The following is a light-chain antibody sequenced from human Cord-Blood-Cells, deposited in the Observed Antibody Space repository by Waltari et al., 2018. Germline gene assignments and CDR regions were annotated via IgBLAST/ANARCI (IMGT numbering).Light chain of an antibody. CDR2: DAS. Sequence: EIVLTQSPATLSLSPGESAHLSCRASQSVSSYLAWYQQKPGQAPRLLIYDASNRATGIPARFSGSGSGTDFTLTISSLEPEDFAVYYCQQRSNWPPLTFGGGTKVEIK. J-gene: IGKJ4*01. CDR1: QSVSSY. V-gene: IGKV3-11*01. CDR3: QQRSNWPPLT.